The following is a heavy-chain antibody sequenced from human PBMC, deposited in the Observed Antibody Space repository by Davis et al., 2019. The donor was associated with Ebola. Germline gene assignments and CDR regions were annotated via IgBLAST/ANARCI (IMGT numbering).Heavy chain of an antibody. CDR1: GFTFIDYY. Sequence: SVKVSCKASGFTFIDYYMHWVRQAPGQGLEWMGVSIPIVDLSTYAQKFQGRLSITAEQSTSTVHMELGSLTLDDTAMYYCARAEEDYSNSEARHPYAVWGQGTMVLVSS. CDR2: SIPIVDLS. V-gene: IGHV1-69*10. CDR3: ARAEEDYSNSEARHPYAV. J-gene: IGHJ3*01. D-gene: IGHD4-11*01.